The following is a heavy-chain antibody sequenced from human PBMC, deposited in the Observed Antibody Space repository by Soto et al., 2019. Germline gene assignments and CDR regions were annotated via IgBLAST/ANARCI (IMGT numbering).Heavy chain of an antibody. J-gene: IGHJ6*02. V-gene: IGHV3-21*01. D-gene: IGHD2-21*01. CDR3: ARDRGHIYWGGGMDV. CDR1: GFTFSSYS. CDR2: ISSSSTYI. Sequence: EVQLVESGGGLVKPGGSLRLSCAASGFTFSSYSMNWVRQAPGKGLEWVSSISSSSTYIYYADSVKGRSTISRDNAKNSLYLQMNSLRAEDTAVYDCARDRGHIYWGGGMDVWGQGTTVTVSS.